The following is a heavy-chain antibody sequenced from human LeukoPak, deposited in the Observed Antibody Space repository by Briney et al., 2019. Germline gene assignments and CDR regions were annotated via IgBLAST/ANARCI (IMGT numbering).Heavy chain of an antibody. Sequence: GGSLRLSCAASGLTFSSYWMHWVRQAPGKGLVWVSRINTDGSSTTYADSVKGRFTISRDNAKNTLYLHMNSLRAEDTAVYYCARDRGYCSGASCYNVNWFDPWGQGTLVTVSS. J-gene: IGHJ5*02. CDR3: ARDRGYCSGASCYNVNWFDP. V-gene: IGHV3-74*01. CDR1: GLTFSSYW. D-gene: IGHD2-15*01. CDR2: INTDGSST.